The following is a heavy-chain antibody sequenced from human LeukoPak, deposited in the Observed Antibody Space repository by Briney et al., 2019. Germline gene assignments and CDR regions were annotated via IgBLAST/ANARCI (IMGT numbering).Heavy chain of an antibody. D-gene: IGHD4-23*01. CDR1: GGTFSSYA. V-gene: IGHV1-69*01. J-gene: IGHJ6*02. Sequence: SVKVSCKASGGTFSSYAISWVRQAPGQGLEWMGGIIPIFGTANYAQKFLGRVTITADESTSTAYMELSSLRSEDTAVYYCARDRPPSQGGGNTRVLWYYYYGMDVWGQGTTVTVSS. CDR3: ARDRPPSQGGGNTRVLWYYYYGMDV. CDR2: IIPIFGTA.